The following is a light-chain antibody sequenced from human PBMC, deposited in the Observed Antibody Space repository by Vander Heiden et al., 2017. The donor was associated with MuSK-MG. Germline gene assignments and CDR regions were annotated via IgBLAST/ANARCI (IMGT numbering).Light chain of an antibody. CDR2: DDN. Sequence: SYDLPQPPSVSVSPVQTATIICSGTKLGDKYVPWYQQRPGQPPVLVIYDDNKLPSGISERFSGSNSGNTATLTIAGTQPMDEADYYCQVWDTSALVFGGGTRLTVL. CDR1: KLGDKY. CDR3: QVWDTSALV. J-gene: IGLJ2*01. V-gene: IGLV3-1*01.